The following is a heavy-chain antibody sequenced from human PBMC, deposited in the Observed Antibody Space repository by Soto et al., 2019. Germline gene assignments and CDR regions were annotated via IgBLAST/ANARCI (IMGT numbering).Heavy chain of an antibody. J-gene: IGHJ3*02. CDR1: GGTFSSYA. Sequence: SVKVSCKASGGTFSSYAISWVRQAPGRGLEWMGGIIPIFGTANYAQKFQGRVTITADESTSTAYMELSSLRSEDTAVYYCARWDGDYGDPKSSNNDAFDIWGQGTMVTVSS. D-gene: IGHD4-17*01. CDR2: IIPIFGTA. V-gene: IGHV1-69*13. CDR3: ARWDGDYGDPKSSNNDAFDI.